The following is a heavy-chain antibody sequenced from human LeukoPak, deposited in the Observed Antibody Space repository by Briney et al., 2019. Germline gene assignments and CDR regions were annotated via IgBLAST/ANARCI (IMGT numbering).Heavy chain of an antibody. CDR3: ARDLARGSWSKKYYPDY. CDR1: GYTFTGYY. Sequence: ASVKVSCKASGYTFTGYYMHWVRQAPGQGREGMGWINPSSGGTNYAQKFQGRVTMTRDTSISTAYMELSRLRSDDTAVYYCARDLARGSWSKKYYPDYWGPGTLVTVSS. D-gene: IGHD6-13*01. J-gene: IGHJ4*02. CDR2: INPSSGGT. V-gene: IGHV1-2*02.